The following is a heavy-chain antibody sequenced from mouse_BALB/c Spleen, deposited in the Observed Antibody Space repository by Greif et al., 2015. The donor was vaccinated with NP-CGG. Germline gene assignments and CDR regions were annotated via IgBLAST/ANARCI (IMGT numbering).Heavy chain of an antibody. CDR1: GFSLTGYG. J-gene: IGHJ4*01. Sequence: VQLVESGPGLVAPSQSLSITCTVSGFSLTGYGLNWVRQPPGKGLEWLGMIWGDGSTDYNSALKSRLSISKDNSKSXFFLKMNSLQTDDTARYYCARHYAHYAMDYWGQGISVTVSS. V-gene: IGHV2-6-7*01. CDR2: IWGDGST. CDR3: ARHYAHYAMDY. D-gene: IGHD1-1*02.